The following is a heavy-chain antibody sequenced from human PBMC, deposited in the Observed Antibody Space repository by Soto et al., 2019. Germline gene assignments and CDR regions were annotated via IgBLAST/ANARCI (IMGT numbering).Heavy chain of an antibody. Sequence: SETLSLTCTVSGVSMSSYYWSWIRQSPGKGLEWIGYISYSGSTNYNPSLKSRVTISVDRSKNQFSLKLSSVTAADTAVYYCARVPGPWGQGTLVTVSS. CDR3: ARVPGP. J-gene: IGHJ5*02. V-gene: IGHV4-59*12. CDR1: GVSMSSYY. CDR2: ISYSGST.